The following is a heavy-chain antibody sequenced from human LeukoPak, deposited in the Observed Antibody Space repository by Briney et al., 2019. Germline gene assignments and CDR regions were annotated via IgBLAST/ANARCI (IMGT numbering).Heavy chain of an antibody. CDR2: IYYSGST. D-gene: IGHD2-2*02. CDR1: GGSISSYY. V-gene: IGHV4-59*01. J-gene: IGHJ6*03. CDR3: ARVGHCSSTSCYNYHYYYYMDV. Sequence: PSETLSLTCTVSGGSISSYYWSWIRQPPGKGLEWIGYIYYSGSTNYNPSLKSRVTISVDTSKNQFSLKLSSVTAADTAVYYCARVGHCSSTSCYNYHYYYYMDVWGKGTTVTVSS.